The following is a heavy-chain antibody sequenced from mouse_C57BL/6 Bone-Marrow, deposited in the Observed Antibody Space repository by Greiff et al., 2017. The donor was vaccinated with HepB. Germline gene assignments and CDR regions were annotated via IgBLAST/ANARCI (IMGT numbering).Heavy chain of an antibody. CDR1: GYTFTDYE. D-gene: IGHD1-1*01. CDR3: TRRNYFPDY. CDR2: IDPETGGT. J-gene: IGHJ2*01. Sequence: QVQLQQSGAELVRPGASVTLSCKASGYTFTDYEMHWVKQTPVHGLEWIGAIDPETGGTAYNQKFKGKAILTADKSSSTAYMERRSLTSEDSAVYYCTRRNYFPDYWGQGTTLTVSS. V-gene: IGHV1-15*01.